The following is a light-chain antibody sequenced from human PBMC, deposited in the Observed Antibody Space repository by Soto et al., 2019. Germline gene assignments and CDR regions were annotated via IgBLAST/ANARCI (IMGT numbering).Light chain of an antibody. J-gene: IGLJ1*01. Sequence: QSALAQPPSASGSPGQSVAISCTGTTSDVGGYNFVSWYQQHPGQAPKLIIYEATKRPSGVPDRFSGAWSGNTASLIVSGLQAEDEADYYCSEFAHSEGDIFGSGTKLTVL. CDR1: TSDVGGYNF. CDR2: EAT. CDR3: SEFAHSEGDI. V-gene: IGLV2-8*01.